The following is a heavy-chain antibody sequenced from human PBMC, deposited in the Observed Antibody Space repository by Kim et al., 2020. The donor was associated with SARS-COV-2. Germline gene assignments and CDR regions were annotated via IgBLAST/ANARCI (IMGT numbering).Heavy chain of an antibody. Sequence: SETLSLTCSVSGVSISSYYWSWIRQPPGKGLEWIGYIYYSGSANYNPSLRSRVTKSVDTSKNQFSLKLSSVTAADTAVYYCSGTVRGAKFDYWGRGALVTVSS. D-gene: IGHD3-10*01. CDR2: IYYSGSA. CDR1: GVSISSYY. J-gene: IGHJ4*02. CDR3: SGTVRGAKFDY. V-gene: IGHV4-59*08.